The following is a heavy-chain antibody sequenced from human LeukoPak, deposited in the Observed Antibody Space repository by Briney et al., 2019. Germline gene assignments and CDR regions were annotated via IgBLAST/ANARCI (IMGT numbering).Heavy chain of an antibody. CDR1: RFTLLNNW. CDR2: INEPGTWP. Sequence: GESLTLSGAASRFTLLNNWMNWVRQAPGEGLVWVSRINEPGTWPTYEDSVRGRFTISRGNAKNTLSLHMKDPDAEDSAVYYWMRSSSGKREYWGQGTLVTVSS. V-gene: IGHV3-74*03. CDR3: MRSSSGKREY. J-gene: IGHJ4*02. D-gene: IGHD1-26*01.